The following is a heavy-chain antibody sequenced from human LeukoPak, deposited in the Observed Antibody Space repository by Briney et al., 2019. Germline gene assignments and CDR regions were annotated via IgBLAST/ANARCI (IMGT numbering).Heavy chain of an antibody. CDR2: ISYDGSNK. D-gene: IGHD1-26*01. CDR3: ARDRSELWGSYANY. J-gene: IGHJ4*02. Sequence: GGSLRLSCAASGFTFSSYAVHWVRQAPGKGLEWVAVISYDGSNKYYADSVKGRFTISRDNSKNTLYLQMNSLRAEDTAVYYCARDRSELWGSYANYWGQGTLVTVSS. V-gene: IGHV3-30-3*01. CDR1: GFTFSSYA.